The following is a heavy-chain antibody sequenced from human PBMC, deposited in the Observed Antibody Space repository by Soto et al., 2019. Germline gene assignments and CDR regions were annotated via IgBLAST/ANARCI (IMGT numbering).Heavy chain of an antibody. Sequence: GGSLRLSCAASGFTFSSYWMTWLRQAPGKGLEWVANINPDGSAKCYVDSVKGRFTISRDNAKNMLYLQMNSLRAEDTAIYYCAKDSHWAIISPTHDYWGHGTLVTVSS. CDR2: INPDGSAK. V-gene: IGHV3-7*03. CDR1: GFTFSSYW. D-gene: IGHD2-2*01. CDR3: AKDSHWAIISPTHDY. J-gene: IGHJ4*01.